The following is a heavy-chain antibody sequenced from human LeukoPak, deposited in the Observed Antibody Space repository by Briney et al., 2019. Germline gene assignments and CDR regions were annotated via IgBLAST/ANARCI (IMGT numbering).Heavy chain of an antibody. CDR2: IYYNGIT. CDR3: ARDGGPYYYDSSGYPHHDAFDI. Sequence: PSETLSLTCSVSGGSISRSDHYWSWIRQPPGKGLEWIGDIYYNGITYYNPSLKSRVTISVDTSKNQFSLKLSSVTAADTAVYYCARDGGPYYYDSSGYPHHDAFDIWGQGTMVTVSS. J-gene: IGHJ3*02. D-gene: IGHD3-22*01. CDR1: GGSISRSDHY. V-gene: IGHV4-30-4*02.